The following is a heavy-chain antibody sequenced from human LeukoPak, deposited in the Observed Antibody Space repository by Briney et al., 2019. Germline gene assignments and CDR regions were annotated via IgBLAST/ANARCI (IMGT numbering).Heavy chain of an antibody. CDR1: GFTFISYS. CDR2: ISSSSSYI. CDR3: ARDYGSGRGDGFDI. V-gene: IGHV3-21*01. J-gene: IGHJ3*02. Sequence: GGSLRLSCAASGFTFISYSMNWVRQAPGKGLEGVSSISSSSSYIYYADSVKGRFTISRDNAQNSLYLQMNSLRAGDTAVYYCARDYGSGRGDGFDIWGQGTMVTVSS. D-gene: IGHD6-19*01.